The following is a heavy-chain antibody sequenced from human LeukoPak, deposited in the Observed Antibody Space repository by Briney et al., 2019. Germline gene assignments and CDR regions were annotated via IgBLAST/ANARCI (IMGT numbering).Heavy chain of an antibody. Sequence: ASVKVSCKASGYTFTGYYMHWVRQAPGQGLEWMGWINPNSGGTNYAQKFQGRVTMTRDTSISTAYMELSRLRSDDTAVYYCARGQDYGDYPLGYYYYMDVWGKGTTVTISS. CDR2: INPNSGGT. CDR1: GYTFTGYY. D-gene: IGHD4-17*01. J-gene: IGHJ6*03. V-gene: IGHV1-2*02. CDR3: ARGQDYGDYPLGYYYYMDV.